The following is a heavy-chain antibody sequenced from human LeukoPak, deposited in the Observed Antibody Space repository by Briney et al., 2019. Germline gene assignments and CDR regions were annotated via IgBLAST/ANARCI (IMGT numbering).Heavy chain of an antibody. CDR1: GYTFTSYG. D-gene: IGHD3-22*01. CDR3: ARVGLDYYDSSGYNDY. J-gene: IGHJ4*02. CDR2: ISAYNGNT. Sequence: GASVKVSRKASGYTFTSYGISWVRQAPGQGLEWMGWISAYNGNTNYAQKLRGRVTMTTDTSTSTAYMELRSLRSDDTAVYYCARVGLDYYDSSGYNDYWGQGTLVTVSS. V-gene: IGHV1-18*01.